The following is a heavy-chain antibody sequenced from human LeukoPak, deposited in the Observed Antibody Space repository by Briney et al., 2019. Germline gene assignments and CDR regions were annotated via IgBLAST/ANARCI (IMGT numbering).Heavy chain of an antibody. CDR1: GFTFSSYW. J-gene: IGHJ4*01. V-gene: IGHV3-7*01. Sequence: PGGSLRLSCAVSGFTFSSYWMNGVRQAPGRGLEGVASIRQDGGEKSYVDSVKGRFTISIDNTKNSLYLQMSSLRAEDTAVYYCARDGTAAGLYFDLWGQGTLVTVSS. CDR3: ARDGTAAGLYFDL. D-gene: IGHD6-13*01. CDR2: IRQDGGEK.